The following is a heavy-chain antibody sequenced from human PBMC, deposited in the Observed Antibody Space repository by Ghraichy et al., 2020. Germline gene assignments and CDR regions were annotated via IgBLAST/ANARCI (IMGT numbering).Heavy chain of an antibody. CDR1: GGSISTYF. Sequence: LSCTVSGGSISTYFWSWIRQPPGKGLEWIGFIHYSGNTNYNPSLKSRVTISVDTSKNQFSLNLNSVTGADTAVYYCARGDYGAFDYWGQGTLVTVSS. J-gene: IGHJ4*02. CDR2: IHYSGNT. V-gene: IGHV4-59*01. CDR3: ARGDYGAFDY. D-gene: IGHD4/OR15-4a*01.